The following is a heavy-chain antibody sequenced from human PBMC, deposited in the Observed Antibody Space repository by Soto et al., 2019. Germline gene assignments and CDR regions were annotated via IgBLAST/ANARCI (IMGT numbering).Heavy chain of an antibody. CDR1: GFTFSSYA. V-gene: IGHV3-30*04. Sequence: GGSLRLSCAASGFTFSSYAMHWVRQAPGKGLEWVAVISYDGSNKYYADSVKGRFTISRDNSKNTLYLQMNSLRAEDTAVYYCARDSCSGGSCYYYYGMDVWGQGTTVTVSS. J-gene: IGHJ6*02. CDR2: ISYDGSNK. CDR3: ARDSCSGGSCYYYYGMDV. D-gene: IGHD2-15*01.